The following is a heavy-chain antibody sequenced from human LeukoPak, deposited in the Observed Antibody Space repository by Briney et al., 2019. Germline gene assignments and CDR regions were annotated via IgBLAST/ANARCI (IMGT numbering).Heavy chain of an antibody. CDR2: ISYDGSDK. V-gene: IGHV3-30*04. D-gene: IGHD6-19*01. CDR1: GFTFSSYA. CDR3: ARDVPPKYRSGWSKPKNFDY. Sequence: GGSLRLSCAASGFTFSSYAMHWVRQAPGKGLEWVAVISYDGSDKYYADSVKGRFTISRDNSKNTLYLQMNSLRAEDTAVYYCARDVPPKYRSGWSKPKNFDYWGQGTLVTVSS. J-gene: IGHJ4*02.